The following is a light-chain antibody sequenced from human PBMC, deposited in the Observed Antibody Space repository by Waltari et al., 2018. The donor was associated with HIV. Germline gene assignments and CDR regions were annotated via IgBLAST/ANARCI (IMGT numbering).Light chain of an antibody. V-gene: IGKV1-9*01. Sequence: DIQLTQSPSFLSASVGDRVIITCRASQDISTYLAWYQQKPGKAPELLIYSASTLQSGVPSRFSGCGSGPEFTLTISSLQPEDSATYFCQQVNTYPLTFGPGTKVDIK. CDR2: SAS. J-gene: IGKJ3*01. CDR1: QDISTY. CDR3: QQVNTYPLT.